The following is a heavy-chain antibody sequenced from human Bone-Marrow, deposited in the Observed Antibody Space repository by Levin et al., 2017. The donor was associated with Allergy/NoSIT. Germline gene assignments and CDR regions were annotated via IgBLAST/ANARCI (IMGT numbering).Heavy chain of an antibody. CDR3: ARGSPWKWELTYFFDY. D-gene: IGHD1-26*01. CDR2: ISFDGINE. Sequence: LSLTCAASGFPFSSYAMHWVRQTPGKGLEWVAVISFDGINEYFADSVKGRFTISRDNSKSTLYLQMNSLRAEDTAVYYCARGSPWKWELTYFFDYWGQGALVTVSS. CDR1: GFPFSSYA. J-gene: IGHJ4*02. V-gene: IGHV3-30-3*01.